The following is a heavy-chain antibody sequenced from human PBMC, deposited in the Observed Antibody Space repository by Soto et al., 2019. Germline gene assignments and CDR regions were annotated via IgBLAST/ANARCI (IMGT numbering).Heavy chain of an antibody. J-gene: IGHJ6*02. CDR2: ISSSGSTI. CDR1: GVTFSDYY. V-gene: IGHV3-11*01. Sequence: GGSPRLSCAASGVTFSDYYMSWIRQAPGKGLEWVSYISSSGSTIYYADSVKGRFTISRDNAKNSLYLQMNSLRAEDTAVYYCARDSMIVVTTTRYYGMDVWGQGTTVTVSS. CDR3: ARDSMIVVTTTRYYGMDV. D-gene: IGHD3-22*01.